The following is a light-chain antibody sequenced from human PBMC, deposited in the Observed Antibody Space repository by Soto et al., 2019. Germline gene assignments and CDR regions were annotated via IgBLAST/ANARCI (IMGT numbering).Light chain of an antibody. CDR2: EVT. Sequence: ALTQPASVSGSPGQSITISCTGTSSDVGAYNLVSWYQVHPGKAPKLMIFEVTKRPSGISNRFSGSKSGNTASLTISGLHTEDEADYFCCSYAGRPYVFGTGTKVTVL. CDR3: CSYAGRPYV. V-gene: IGLV2-23*02. CDR1: SSDVGAYNL. J-gene: IGLJ1*01.